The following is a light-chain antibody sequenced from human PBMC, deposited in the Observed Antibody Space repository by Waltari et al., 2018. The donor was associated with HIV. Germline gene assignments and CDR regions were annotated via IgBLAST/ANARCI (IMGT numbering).Light chain of an antibody. V-gene: IGLV6-57*01. Sequence: NFMLTQPHSVSGSAGKTVTISCTRDSGSIGSNYVPGFQQRPGSSPRTLIFEDNQRASGVSDRFSASIDSSSNSASLTISGLKTEDEGHYYCQSYDTKTHWVFGGGSKLTVL. CDR2: EDN. CDR1: SGSIGSNY. CDR3: QSYDTKTHWV. J-gene: IGLJ3*02.